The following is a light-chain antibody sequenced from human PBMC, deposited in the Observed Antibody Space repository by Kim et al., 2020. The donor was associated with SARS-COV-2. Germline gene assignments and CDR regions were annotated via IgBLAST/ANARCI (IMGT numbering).Light chain of an antibody. CDR3: QQYNYWPYT. CDR2: GAS. V-gene: IGKV3-15*01. J-gene: IGKJ2*01. Sequence: SVSPWDRATLSCRSSQSVANKVAWYRQRSGQAPGLLSYGASNRSTGIPARCSGSGSGTEFTLTFSSLQSEDVALYYCQQYNYWPYTFGQGTKLEI. CDR1: QSVANK.